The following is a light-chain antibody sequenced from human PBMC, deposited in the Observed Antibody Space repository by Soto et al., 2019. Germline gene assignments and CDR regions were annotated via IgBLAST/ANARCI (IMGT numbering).Light chain of an antibody. CDR3: CSYAGSSTYVV. V-gene: IGLV2-23*02. CDR2: EVS. CDR1: SSDVGNYNI. J-gene: IGLJ2*01. Sequence: QSALTQPASVSGSPGQSITISCIGPSSDVGNYNIVSWYQQHQGKAPKLLIYEVSKRPSGVSNRFSGSKSGNTASLTISGLQAEDEADYYCCSYAGSSTYVVFGGGTKLTVL.